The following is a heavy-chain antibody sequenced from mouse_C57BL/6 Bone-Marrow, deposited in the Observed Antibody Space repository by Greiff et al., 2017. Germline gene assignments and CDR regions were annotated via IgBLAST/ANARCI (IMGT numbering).Heavy chain of an antibody. V-gene: IGHV6-3*01. CDR3: QDWAWFAY. CDR1: GFTFSNYW. J-gene: IGHJ3*01. CDR2: IRLKSDNYAT. D-gene: IGHD4-1*01. Sequence: EVKVEESGGGLVQPGGSMKLSCVASGFTFSNYWMNWFRQSPEKGLEWVAQIRLKSDNYATHYAESVKGRFTISRDDSKSSVYLQMNNLRAEDTGIYYCQDWAWFAYWGQGTLVTVSA.